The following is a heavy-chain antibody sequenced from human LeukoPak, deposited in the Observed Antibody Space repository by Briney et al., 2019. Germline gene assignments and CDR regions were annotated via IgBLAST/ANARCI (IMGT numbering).Heavy chain of an antibody. J-gene: IGHJ6*02. CDR3: AAARRGSGSYYSPYYYYYYGMDV. D-gene: IGHD3-10*01. CDR2: LYYSGST. V-gene: IGHV4-59*11. Sequence: SETLSLTCTDSGGSLSSHYWSWIRQPPPNRLERPGYLYYSGSTNYIPSLKSRVTISVDTSKNQFSLQLSSVTAADTAVYYCAAARRGSGSYYSPYYYYYYGMDVWGQGTTVTVSS. CDR1: GGSLSSHY.